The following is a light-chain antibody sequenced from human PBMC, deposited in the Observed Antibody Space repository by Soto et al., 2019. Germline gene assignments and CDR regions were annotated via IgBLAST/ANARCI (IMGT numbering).Light chain of an antibody. J-gene: IGLJ1*01. V-gene: IGLV1-40*01. CDR3: QSYDSSLSGYV. Sequence: QSALTQPPSVSGAPGQRVTISCTGSSSNIGAGYDVHWYQQLPGTAPKLLIYGISNRPSGVPDRFSGSKSGTSASLAITGLQAEDEADYYCQSYDSSLSGYVFGTGTKLTVL. CDR2: GIS. CDR1: SSNIGAGYD.